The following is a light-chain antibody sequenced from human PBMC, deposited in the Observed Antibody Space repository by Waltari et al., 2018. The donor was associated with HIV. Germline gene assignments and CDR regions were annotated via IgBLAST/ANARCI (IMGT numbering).Light chain of an antibody. CDR1: QSISNY. CDR3: QHRTNWPPILT. CDR2: DAS. J-gene: IGKJ3*01. Sequence: EIVLTQSPATLSLSPGERANLSCRASQSISNYLAWYQQKHGQAPRLRNFDASKRDTVIPAMFSVSGSGTDFTLAISILEPEDFAVYYCQHRTNWPPILTFGPGTKVDIK. V-gene: IGKV3-11*01.